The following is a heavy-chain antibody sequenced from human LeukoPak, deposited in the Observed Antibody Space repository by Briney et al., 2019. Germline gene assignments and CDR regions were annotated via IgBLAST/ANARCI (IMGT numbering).Heavy chain of an antibody. J-gene: IGHJ4*02. Sequence: PSETLSLTCTVSGGXISSYYWSWIRQPPGKGLEWIGHIYYSGSTNYNPSLKSRVTISVDTSKNQLSLKLSSVTAADTAVYYCARHWETSSWYVDYWGQGTQVTVSS. CDR3: ARHWETSSWYVDY. CDR2: IYYSGST. V-gene: IGHV4-59*08. CDR1: GGXISSYY. D-gene: IGHD6-13*01.